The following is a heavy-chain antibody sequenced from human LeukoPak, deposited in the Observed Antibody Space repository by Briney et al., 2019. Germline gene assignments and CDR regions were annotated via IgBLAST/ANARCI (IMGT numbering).Heavy chain of an antibody. V-gene: IGHV3-74*01. Sequence: GGSLRLSCPASGFTFSSYWMHWVRPAPGKGLVWVSRINSDGSSTSYADSVKGRFTISRDNAKTTLYLQMTSLRAEDTAVYYCARDRGYGYLFVYWGQGTLVTVFS. J-gene: IGHJ4*02. D-gene: IGHD5-18*01. CDR1: GFTFSSYW. CDR2: INSDGSST. CDR3: ARDRGYGYLFVY.